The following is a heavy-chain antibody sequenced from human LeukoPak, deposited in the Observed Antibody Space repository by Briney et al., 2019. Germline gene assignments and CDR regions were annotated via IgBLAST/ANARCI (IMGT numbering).Heavy chain of an antibody. CDR3: ARDFGYGSDY. V-gene: IGHV4-39*07. CDR2: VYHSGTT. Sequence: SETLSLTCTVSGGSINRNEYYWGWIRQPPGKGPEWIGTVYHSGTTYYNPSLKSRVSLSVDISKNQFSLRITSVTAADTAVYYCARDFGYGSDYWGQGIEVIVSS. J-gene: IGHJ4*02. CDR1: GGSINRNEYY. D-gene: IGHD5-12*01.